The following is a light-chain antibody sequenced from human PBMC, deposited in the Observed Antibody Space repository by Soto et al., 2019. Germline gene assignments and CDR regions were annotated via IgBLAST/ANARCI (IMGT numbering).Light chain of an antibody. CDR2: DAS. CDR1: QSVSSY. CDR3: QQRSNWPPVT. J-gene: IGKJ5*01. V-gene: IGKV3-11*01. Sequence: EIVLTQSPATLSLSPGERATLSCRASQSVSSYLAWYHQKPGQAPRLLIYDASTSATGIPARFIGSGSGTDFTLPISSIEHEDFAVYYCQQRSNWPPVTFGQGTRLEIK.